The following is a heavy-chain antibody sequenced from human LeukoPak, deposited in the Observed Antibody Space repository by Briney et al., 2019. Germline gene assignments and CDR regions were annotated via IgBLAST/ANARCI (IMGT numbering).Heavy chain of an antibody. CDR2: IIPIFGTA. D-gene: IGHD4-17*01. Sequence: SVKVSCKASGGTFSSYAISWVRQASGQGLEWMGGIIPIFGTANYAQKFQGRVTITADESTSTAYMELSSLRSEDTAVYYCARPRGDYIAYYYYGMDVWGQGTTVTVSS. CDR1: GGTFSSYA. CDR3: ARPRGDYIAYYYYGMDV. V-gene: IGHV1-69*13. J-gene: IGHJ6*02.